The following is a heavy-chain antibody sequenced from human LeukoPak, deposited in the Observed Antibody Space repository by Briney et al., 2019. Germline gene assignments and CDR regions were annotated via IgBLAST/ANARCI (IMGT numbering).Heavy chain of an antibody. Sequence: PGGSLRLSCAASGFTSSAYAMNWVRQAPGRGLEWVSGISGSGGSTYYADSVKGRFAISRDNSKNTLYLQMNSLRAEDTAVYYCARDRCSGGSCYLFDYWGQGTLVTVSS. CDR2: ISGSGGST. V-gene: IGHV3-23*01. D-gene: IGHD2-15*01. J-gene: IGHJ4*02. CDR1: GFTSSAYA. CDR3: ARDRCSGGSCYLFDY.